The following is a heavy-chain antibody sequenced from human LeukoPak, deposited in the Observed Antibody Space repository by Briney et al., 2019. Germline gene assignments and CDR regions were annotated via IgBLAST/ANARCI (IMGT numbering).Heavy chain of an antibody. CDR1: GYTFTDYY. CDR2: INPHSGGT. Sequence: ASVKVSCKASGYTFTDYYMHWVRQAPGQGLEWMGWINPHSGGTNYAQKFQGRVTMTRDTSISTAYMELSRLRSDDTAVYYCARTPNYGFWNNYGSLDSWGQGTLVTISS. J-gene: IGHJ4*02. D-gene: IGHD3-3*01. V-gene: IGHV1-2*02. CDR3: ARTPNYGFWNNYGSLDS.